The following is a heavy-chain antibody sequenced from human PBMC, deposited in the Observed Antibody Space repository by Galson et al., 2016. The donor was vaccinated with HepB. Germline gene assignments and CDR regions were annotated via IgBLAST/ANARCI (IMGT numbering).Heavy chain of an antibody. D-gene: IGHD6-13*01. CDR3: AREGRGQLSNDAFDI. V-gene: IGHV3-11*06. CDR1: GFTFSDYY. CDR2: ITSSSSYT. Sequence: SLRLSCAASGFTFSDYYMNWIRQAPGKGLEWVSCITSSSSYTNYADPVKGRFTISRDNAKNSLYLQMNSLRAEDTAVYYCAREGRGQLSNDAFDIWGQGTMVTVTS. J-gene: IGHJ3*02.